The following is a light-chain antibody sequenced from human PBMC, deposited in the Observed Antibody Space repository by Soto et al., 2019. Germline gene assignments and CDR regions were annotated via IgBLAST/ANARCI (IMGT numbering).Light chain of an antibody. CDR1: QSVSSN. Sequence: EIVMTQSPATLSVSPGERATFSCGASQSVSSNLAWYQQKPGQAPRLLIYGASIRATGIPARFSGSGSGTEFTLTISSLQSEDFAVYYCQHYNNWPPWTFGQGTKVDIK. J-gene: IGKJ1*01. CDR3: QHYNNWPPWT. CDR2: GAS. V-gene: IGKV3-15*01.